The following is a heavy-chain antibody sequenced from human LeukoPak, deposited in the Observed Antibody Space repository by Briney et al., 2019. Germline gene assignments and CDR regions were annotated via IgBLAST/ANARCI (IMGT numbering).Heavy chain of an antibody. J-gene: IGHJ6*03. D-gene: IGHD3-10*01. Sequence: PSETLSLTCTVSGGSISSYYWSWIRQPPGEGVEWIGYIYYSGSTNYNPSLKSRVTISVDTSKNQFSLKLSSVTAADTAVYYCARISDYYGSGSYYTDYYYYRDVWGKGTTVTISS. CDR1: GGSISSYY. V-gene: IGHV4-59*01. CDR2: IYYSGST. CDR3: ARISDYYGSGSYYTDYYYYRDV.